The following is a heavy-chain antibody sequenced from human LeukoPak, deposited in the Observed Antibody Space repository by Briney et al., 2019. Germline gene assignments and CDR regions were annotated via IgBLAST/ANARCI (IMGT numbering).Heavy chain of an antibody. V-gene: IGHV1-69*13. J-gene: IGHJ3*02. CDR3: ARAISSKADAFDI. CDR1: GGTFSSYA. Sequence: SVKVSCKASGGTFSSYAISWVRQAPGQGLEWMGGIIPIFGTANYAQKFQGRVTITADESTSTAYMELSSLRSADTAVYYCARAISSKADAFDIWGQGTMVTVSS. CDR2: IIPIFGTA. D-gene: IGHD6-6*01.